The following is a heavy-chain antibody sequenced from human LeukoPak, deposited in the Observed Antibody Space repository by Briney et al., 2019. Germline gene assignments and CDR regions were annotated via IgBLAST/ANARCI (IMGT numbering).Heavy chain of an antibody. Sequence: ASVKVSCKASGYTFTSYDINWVRQATGQGLEWMGWMNPNSGNTGYAQKFQGRVTMTRNTSISTAYMELSSLRSEDTAVYYCATIQEGYGFWSGRFDYWGQGTLVTVSS. CDR1: GYTFTSYD. CDR2: MNPNSGNT. D-gene: IGHD3-3*01. V-gene: IGHV1-8*01. J-gene: IGHJ4*02. CDR3: ATIQEGYGFWSGRFDY.